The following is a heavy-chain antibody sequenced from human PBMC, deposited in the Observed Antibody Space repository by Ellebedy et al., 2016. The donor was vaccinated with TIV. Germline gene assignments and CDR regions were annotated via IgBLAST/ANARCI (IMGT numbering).Heavy chain of an antibody. J-gene: IGHJ6*03. D-gene: IGHD2-2*01. CDR2: INPNSGGT. CDR3: ARYAGGAAAEYYYYMDV. V-gene: IGHV1-2*04. Sequence: ASVKVSXXASGYTFTGYYMHWVRQAPGQGLEWMGWINPNSGGTNYAQKFQGWVTMTRDTSISTAYMELSRLRSDDTAVYYCARYAGGAAAEYYYYMDVWGKGTTVTVSS. CDR1: GYTFTGYY.